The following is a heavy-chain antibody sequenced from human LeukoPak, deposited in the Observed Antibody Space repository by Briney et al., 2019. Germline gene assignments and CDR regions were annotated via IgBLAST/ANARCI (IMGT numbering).Heavy chain of an antibody. V-gene: IGHV1-8*01. CDR1: GYPFTTYE. D-gene: IGHD5-24*01. CDR3: ARVRDGYTLLMNY. Sequence: ASVKVSCKASGYPFTTYEINWVRQAAGQGLEWMGWVHPDTGYADYAQKFQGRVTMTRDTSISTAYMELSRLRSDDTAVYYCARVRDGYTLLMNYWGQGTLVTVSS. J-gene: IGHJ4*02. CDR2: VHPDTGYA.